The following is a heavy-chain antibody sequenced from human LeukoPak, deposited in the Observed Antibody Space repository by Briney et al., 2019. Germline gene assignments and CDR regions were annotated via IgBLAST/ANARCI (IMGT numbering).Heavy chain of an antibody. Sequence: SETLSLTCTVSGGSISSYYWSWIRQPPGKGLEWIGYIYYSGSTNYNPSLKSRVTMSVDTSKNQFSLKLSSVTAADTAVYYCARDYYDSSGSNHFDYWGQGTLVTVSS. D-gene: IGHD3-22*01. J-gene: IGHJ4*02. CDR2: IYYSGST. CDR3: ARDYYDSSGSNHFDY. CDR1: GGSISSYY. V-gene: IGHV4-59*12.